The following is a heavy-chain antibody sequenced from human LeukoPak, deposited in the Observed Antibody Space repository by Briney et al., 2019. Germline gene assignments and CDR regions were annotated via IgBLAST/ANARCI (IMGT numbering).Heavy chain of an antibody. D-gene: IGHD4-23*01. V-gene: IGHV4-61*01. CDR2: IFYNENT. CDR1: GGSISSGSYY. Sequence: PSQTLTLTCTVSGGSISSGSYYWRWIRQPPGKGLEWIGYIFYNENTNYNPSLKSRVTISVDTSKNQFSLKLSSVTAADTAVYYCARPNGGNPSDAFDIWGQGTMVTVSS. J-gene: IGHJ3*02. CDR3: ARPNGGNPSDAFDI.